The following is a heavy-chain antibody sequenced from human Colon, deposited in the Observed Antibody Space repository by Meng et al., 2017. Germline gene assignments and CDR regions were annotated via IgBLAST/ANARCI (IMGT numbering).Heavy chain of an antibody. CDR2: ISYDGIEK. D-gene: IGHD4-23*01. V-gene: IGHV3-30*04. CDR1: GFTFSGYA. J-gene: IGHJ4*02. CDR3: ARDRLYYGGNRNN. Sequence: GESLKISCAASGFTFSGYAMHWVRQAPGKGLEWVAIISYDGIEKYYAESVKGRFTVSRDNSKNTLYLQMNSLRTEDTAVYYCARDRLYYGGNRNNWGQGTLVTVS.